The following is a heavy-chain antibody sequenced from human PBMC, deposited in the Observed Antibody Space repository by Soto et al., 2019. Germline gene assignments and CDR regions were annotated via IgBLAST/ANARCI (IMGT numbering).Heavy chain of an antibody. Sequence: EVQLVESGGGLVKPGGSLRLSCAASGFTFSSYSMNWVRQAPGKGLELVSSISSNSSYIYYADSVKGRFTISRDNAKNSLYLQMNSLRAEDTAVYYCARAEYYYDSSGYNPPRYYGMDVWGQGTTVTVSS. CDR2: ISSNSSYI. D-gene: IGHD3-22*01. J-gene: IGHJ6*02. CDR1: GFTFSSYS. V-gene: IGHV3-21*01. CDR3: ARAEYYYDSSGYNPPRYYGMDV.